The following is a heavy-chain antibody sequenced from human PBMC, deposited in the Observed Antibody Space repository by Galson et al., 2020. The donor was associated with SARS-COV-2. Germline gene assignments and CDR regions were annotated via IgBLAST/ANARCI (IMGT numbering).Heavy chain of an antibody. Sequence: KIGESLKISCKGSGYSFTSYWIGWVRQMPGKGLEWMGIIYPGDSDTRYSPSFQGQVTISADKSISTAYLQWSSLKASDTAMYYCARGVDYYGSGFPDAFDIWGQGTMVTVSS. CDR2: IYPGDSDT. CDR1: GYSFTSYW. J-gene: IGHJ3*02. D-gene: IGHD3-10*01. CDR3: ARGVDYYGSGFPDAFDI. V-gene: IGHV5-51*01.